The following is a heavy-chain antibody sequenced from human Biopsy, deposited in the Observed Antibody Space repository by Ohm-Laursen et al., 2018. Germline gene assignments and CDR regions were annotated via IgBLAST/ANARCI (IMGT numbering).Heavy chain of an antibody. V-gene: IGHV1-24*01. CDR3: AKNTGGGELEPWKGHYYGMDV. CDR2: FDLDDGET. D-gene: IGHD1-1*01. J-gene: IGHJ6*02. CDR1: GYSLTELS. Sequence: SVKVSCKVSGYSLTELSMYWVRQAPGKGLEWMGSFDLDDGETINVQRFQGRVTMTAETSTDTAYMEMSGLRSDDTAVYYCAKNTGGGELEPWKGHYYGMDVWGQGTSVTVSS.